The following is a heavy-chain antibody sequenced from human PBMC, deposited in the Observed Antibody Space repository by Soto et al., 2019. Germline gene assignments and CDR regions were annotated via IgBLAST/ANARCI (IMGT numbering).Heavy chain of an antibody. CDR1: GGTFSSYA. CDR2: IIPIFGTA. D-gene: IGHD3-10*01. CDR3: ARGLGELSPPDY. J-gene: IGHJ4*02. Sequence: SVKVSCKASGGTFSSYAISWVRQAPEQGLEWMGGIIPIFGTANYAQKFQGRVTITADESTSTAYMELSSLRSEDTAVYYCARGLGELSPPDYWGQGTLVTVSS. V-gene: IGHV1-69*13.